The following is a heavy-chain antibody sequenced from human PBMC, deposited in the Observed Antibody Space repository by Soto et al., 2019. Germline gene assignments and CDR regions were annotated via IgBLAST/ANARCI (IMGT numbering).Heavy chain of an antibody. CDR2: IIPILGIA. CDR1: GGTFSSYT. J-gene: IGHJ4*02. CDR3: ARGSGSYLGSDY. V-gene: IGHV1-69*02. D-gene: IGHD3-10*01. Sequence: QVQLVQSGAEVKKPGSSVKVSCKVSGGTFSSYTISWVRQAPGQGLEWMGRIIPILGIANYAQKFQGRVTITADKSTSTAYMELSSLRSEDTAVYYCARGSGSYLGSDYWGQGTLVTVSS.